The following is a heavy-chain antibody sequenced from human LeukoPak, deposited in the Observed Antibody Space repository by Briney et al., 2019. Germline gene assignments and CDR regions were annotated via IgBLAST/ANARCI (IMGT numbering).Heavy chain of an antibody. D-gene: IGHD3-10*01. CDR1: GYTFTGYY. CDR3: ARFPRLLWFGDSAFDI. V-gene: IGHV1-2*02. J-gene: IGHJ3*02. CDR2: INPNSGGT. Sequence: ASVKVSCKASGYTFTGYYMHWLRQAPGQGLEWMGWINPNSGGTNYAQKFQGRVTMTRDTSISTAYMELSRLRSDDTAVYYCARFPRLLWFGDSAFDIWGQGTMVTVSS.